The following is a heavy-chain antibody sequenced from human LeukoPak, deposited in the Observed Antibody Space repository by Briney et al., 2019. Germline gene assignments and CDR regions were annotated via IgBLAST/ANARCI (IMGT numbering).Heavy chain of an antibody. Sequence: GSLRLSCAASGFTFSSYWMSWVRQAPGKGLEWVANIKQDGSEKYYVDSVKRRFTISRDNAKNSLYLQMNSLRAEDTAVYYCARDILSGMGAFDIWGQGTMVTVSS. D-gene: IGHD3-16*02. CDR3: ARDILSGMGAFDI. J-gene: IGHJ3*02. CDR1: GFTFSSYW. V-gene: IGHV3-7*03. CDR2: IKQDGSEK.